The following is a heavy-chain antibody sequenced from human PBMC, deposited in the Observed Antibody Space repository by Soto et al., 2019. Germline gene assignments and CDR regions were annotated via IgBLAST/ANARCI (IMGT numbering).Heavy chain of an antibody. CDR2: ISFDGMSK. J-gene: IGHJ6*02. Sequence: QVQLVESGGGVVQPGRSLTLSCAASGFTFSKYGLHWVRQAPGKGLEWVAMISFDGMSKYYADSVKGRFTISRESSKNTLYLHMNSLRAEDTAVYFCARDRQQWLVNGMDVWGQGTTVTVSS. V-gene: IGHV3-30*03. CDR3: ARDRQQWLVNGMDV. CDR1: GFTFSKYG. D-gene: IGHD6-19*01.